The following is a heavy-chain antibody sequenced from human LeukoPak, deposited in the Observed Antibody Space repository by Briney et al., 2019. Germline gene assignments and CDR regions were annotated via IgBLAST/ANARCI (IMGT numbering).Heavy chain of an antibody. D-gene: IGHD3-22*01. CDR3: AAFYDSSGYAIDPYYYYYMDV. J-gene: IGHJ6*03. Sequence: SETLSLTCTVSGGSISSNYWSWIRQPPGKGLEYIGYIYYTGSTNYNPSLKSRVTMSLDTSKNQFSLRLTSVTAADTAVYYCAAFYDSSGYAIDPYYYYYMDVWGKGTTVTVSS. CDR2: IYYTGST. CDR1: GGSISSNY. V-gene: IGHV4-59*01.